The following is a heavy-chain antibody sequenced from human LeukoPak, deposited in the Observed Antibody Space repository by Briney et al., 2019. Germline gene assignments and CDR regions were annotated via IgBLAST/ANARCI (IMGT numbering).Heavy chain of an antibody. CDR3: ARAVVLRFSPGPAGTEPTFDY. Sequence: GGSPRLSCAASGFAFSSNWMSWGRQVPGKGLEWVANIKLDGSEKYYVDSVKGRFTISRDNAKNSLYLQMNSLRAEDAAVYYCARAVVLRFSPGPAGTEPTFDYWGQGTLVTVSS. D-gene: IGHD6-19*01. CDR1: GFAFSSNW. V-gene: IGHV3-7*01. J-gene: IGHJ4*02. CDR2: IKLDGSEK.